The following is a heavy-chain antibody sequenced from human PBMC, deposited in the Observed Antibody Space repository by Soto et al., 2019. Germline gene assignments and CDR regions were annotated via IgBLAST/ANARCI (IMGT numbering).Heavy chain of an antibody. CDR2: ISYDGSNK. CDR3: ARDHIAAAGTDNIDY. D-gene: IGHD6-13*01. Sequence: GGSLRLSCAASGFTFSSYAMHWVRQAPGKGLEWVAVISYDGSNKYYADSVKGRFTISRDNSKNTLYLQMNSLRAEDTAVYYCARDHIAAAGTDNIDYWGQGTLVTVSS. CDR1: GFTFSSYA. V-gene: IGHV3-30-3*01. J-gene: IGHJ4*02.